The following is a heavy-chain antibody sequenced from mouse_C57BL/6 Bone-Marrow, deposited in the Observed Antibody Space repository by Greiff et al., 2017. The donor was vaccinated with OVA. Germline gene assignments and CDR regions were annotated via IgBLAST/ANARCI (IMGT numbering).Heavy chain of an antibody. D-gene: IGHD2-3*01. V-gene: IGHV1-53*01. Sequence: QVQLQQPGTELVKPGASVKLSCKASGYTFPRYWMHWVKQRPGQGLEWIGNINPRNGGTNYNEKFKSKATLTVDKSSSTAYMQLSSLTSEDSAVYYCARSWLLPYFDVWGTGTTVTVSS. CDR2: INPRNGGT. CDR3: ARSWLLPYFDV. J-gene: IGHJ1*03. CDR1: GYTFPRYW.